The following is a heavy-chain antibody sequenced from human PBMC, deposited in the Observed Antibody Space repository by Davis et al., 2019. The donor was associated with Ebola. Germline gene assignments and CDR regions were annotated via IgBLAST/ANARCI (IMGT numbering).Heavy chain of an antibody. CDR2: VYPYDSDT. J-gene: IGHJ3*02. D-gene: IGHD3-22*01. CDR3: ARPSHMYYYDSSGYGDAFDI. Sequence: GESLKISCKNSGNGFTSYWIGWVRQMPGRGLEWMGIVYPYDSDTRYSPSFQGQVTISADKSISTAYLQWSSLKASDTAMYYCARPSHMYYYDSSGYGDAFDIWGQGTMVTVSS. V-gene: IGHV5-51*01. CDR1: GNGFTSYW.